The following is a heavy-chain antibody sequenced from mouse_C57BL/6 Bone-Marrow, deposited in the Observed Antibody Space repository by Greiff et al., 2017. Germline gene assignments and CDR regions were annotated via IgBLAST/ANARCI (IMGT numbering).Heavy chain of an antibody. V-gene: IGHV8-8*01. CDR3: ARIAYDYDWFAY. D-gene: IGHD2-4*01. CDR1: GFSLSTFGMG. Sequence: QVTLKESGPGLLQPSQTLSLTCSFSGFSLSTFGMGVGWIRQPSGKGLEWLAHIWWDDDKYYNPTLKSRLTISKDTSKKQVFLKIANVDTADTAPYYCARIAYDYDWFAYWGQGTLVTVSA. CDR2: IWWDDDK. J-gene: IGHJ3*01.